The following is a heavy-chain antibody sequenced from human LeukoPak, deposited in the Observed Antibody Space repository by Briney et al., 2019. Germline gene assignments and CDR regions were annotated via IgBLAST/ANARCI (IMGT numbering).Heavy chain of an antibody. D-gene: IGHD3-10*01. V-gene: IGHV4-31*03. CDR2: IYYSGTT. CDR3: ARDKFGCVDY. Sequence: NSSETLSLTCTVSGGSISSGGYYWSWIRQHPGKGLEWIGYIYYSGTTYYTPSLKSRVTMSVDTSKNQFSLKLNSVTAADTAVYYCARDKFGCVDYWGQGTLVTVSS. J-gene: IGHJ4*02. CDR1: GGSISSGGYY.